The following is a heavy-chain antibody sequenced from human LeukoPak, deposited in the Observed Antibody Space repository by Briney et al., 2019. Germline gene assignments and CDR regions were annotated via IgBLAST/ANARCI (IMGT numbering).Heavy chain of an antibody. CDR3: AREVLIVVEPAANTIDY. Sequence: GGSLRLSCAASGFTFRDYTMNWVRQTPEKGLEWVSAINKGGSYMTYADSVKGRFTVSRDNAKNSLFLQMNNLRVEDTAVYFCAREVLIVVEPAANTIDYWGQGTRVTVSS. V-gene: IGHV3-21*01. CDR2: INKGGSYM. D-gene: IGHD2-2*01. CDR1: GFTFRDYT. J-gene: IGHJ4*02.